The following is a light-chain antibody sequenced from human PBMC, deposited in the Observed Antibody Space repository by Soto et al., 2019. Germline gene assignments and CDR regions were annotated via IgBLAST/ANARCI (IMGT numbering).Light chain of an antibody. J-gene: IGKJ1*01. Sequence: VVLTQSPGTLPLSPGERATLTCRASQRITTVAWYQQKPGQAPRLLIYGLSIRAPGVPARFSVSGSGTVFTLTIGSLKSEYFAVYFCQRYYDWPTFGQGTKVDIK. V-gene: IGKV3-15*01. CDR2: GLS. CDR3: QRYYDWPT. CDR1: QRITT.